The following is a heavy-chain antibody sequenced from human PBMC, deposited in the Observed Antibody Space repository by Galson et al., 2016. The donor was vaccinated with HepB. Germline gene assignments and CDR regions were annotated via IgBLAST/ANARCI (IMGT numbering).Heavy chain of an antibody. CDR3: AKAGLNTMTLFDL. CDR1: GFKFEDYA. Sequence: SLRLSCAASGFKFEDYAVHWVRQPPGKGLEWASGITRQSGRPGYADSVKGRFTISRDNARQSVSLQMNNLTSEDTAVYYCAKAGLNTMTLFDLWGQGTLVLVSS. V-gene: IGHV3-9*01. CDR2: ITRQSGRP. J-gene: IGHJ4*02. D-gene: IGHD3-3*01.